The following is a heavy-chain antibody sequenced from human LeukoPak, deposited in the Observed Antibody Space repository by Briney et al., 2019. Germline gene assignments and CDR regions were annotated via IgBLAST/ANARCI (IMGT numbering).Heavy chain of an antibody. Sequence: PGGSLRLSCAASGFTFSSYGMHWVRQAPGKGLEWVAFIRYDGSNKYYADSVKGRFTISRDNAKNSLYLQMNSLRAEDTAVYYCARESGMYSSGWYVDYWGQGTLVTVSS. CDR3: ARESGMYSSGWYVDY. CDR1: GFTFSSYG. D-gene: IGHD6-19*01. V-gene: IGHV3-30*02. CDR2: IRYDGSNK. J-gene: IGHJ4*02.